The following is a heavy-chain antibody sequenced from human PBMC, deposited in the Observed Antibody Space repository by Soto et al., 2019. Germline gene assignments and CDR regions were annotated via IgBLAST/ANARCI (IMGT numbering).Heavy chain of an antibody. Sequence: EVQLLESGGGLVQPGGSLRLSCAASGFAFGNSVMGYVRQAPGKGLEWVSSIRGDNAAYYADSVKGRFIISRDNSNNMLYLQMSYLRIEDTAVYYCAKLRPREPGWGGYHFEHWGQGALVTVST. V-gene: IGHV3-23*01. CDR1: GFAFGNSV. J-gene: IGHJ4*02. D-gene: IGHD2-15*01. CDR3: AKLRPREPGWGGYHFEH. CDR2: IRGDNAA.